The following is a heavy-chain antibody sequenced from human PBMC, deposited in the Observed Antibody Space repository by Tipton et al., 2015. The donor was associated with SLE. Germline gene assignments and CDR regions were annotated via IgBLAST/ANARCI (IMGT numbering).Heavy chain of an antibody. CDR1: GDSISSNSYY. V-gene: IGHV4-39*01. J-gene: IGHJ4*02. Sequence: TLSLTCTVSGDSISSNSYYWAWIRQPPGKGLEWIASIYYSGTTYYNPSLKSRVTISADMSKNQFSLRVTSLTAADTAVYYCARHGAYYDFWSGYRFDYWGQGTLVTVSS. CDR3: ARHGAYYDFWSGYRFDY. CDR2: IYYSGTT. D-gene: IGHD3-3*01.